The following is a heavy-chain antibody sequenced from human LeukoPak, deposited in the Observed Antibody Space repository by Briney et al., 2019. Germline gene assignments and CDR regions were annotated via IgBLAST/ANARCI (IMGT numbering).Heavy chain of an antibody. Sequence: GGSLRLSCAASGFTFSSYSMNWVRQAPGKGLEWVSSISSSSSYIYYADSVKGRFTISRDNAKNSLYLQMNSLRAEDTAVYYCARDKPAAGILDYWGQGTLVTVSS. J-gene: IGHJ4*02. D-gene: IGHD6-13*01. V-gene: IGHV3-21*04. CDR3: ARDKPAAGILDY. CDR2: ISSSSSYI. CDR1: GFTFSSYS.